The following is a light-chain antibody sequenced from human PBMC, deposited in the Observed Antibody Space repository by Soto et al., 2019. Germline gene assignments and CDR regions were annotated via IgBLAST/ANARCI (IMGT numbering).Light chain of an antibody. CDR2: TAS. V-gene: IGKV1-9*01. CDR3: QQLNSYPIT. Sequence: DIQLTQSPSFLSASVGDRVTITCRASQRISDYFAWYQQKLGKAPKLLIFTASTLQSGVPSRFSGSGSGTEFTLTISSLQPEDFATYYCQQLNSYPITFVQGTRLEIK. J-gene: IGKJ5*01. CDR1: QRISDY.